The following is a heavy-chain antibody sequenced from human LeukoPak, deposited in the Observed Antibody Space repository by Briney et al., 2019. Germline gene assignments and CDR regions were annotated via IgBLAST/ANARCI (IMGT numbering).Heavy chain of an antibody. V-gene: IGHV5-51*01. CDR1: GYSFTSYW. CDR2: IYPGDSDT. J-gene: IGHJ4*02. D-gene: IGHD3-22*01. Sequence: GESLQISCKGSGYSFTSYWIGWVRQMPGKGLEWMGIIYPGDSDTRYSPSSQGQVTISADKSISTAYLQWSSLKASDTAMYYCARHLLPPYDSSGNPLGYWGQGTLVTVSS. CDR3: ARHLLPPYDSSGNPLGY.